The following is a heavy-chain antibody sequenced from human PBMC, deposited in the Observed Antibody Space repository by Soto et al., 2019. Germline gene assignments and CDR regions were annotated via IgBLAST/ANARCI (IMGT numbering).Heavy chain of an antibody. CDR3: AKLRWKWELDNFDY. CDR2: ISGSGTST. Sequence: GGSLRLSCATSGFTLSVNAMSWVRQAPGKGLEWVSSISGSGTSTSYADSVKGRFTISRDSSKNTLYLQMNSPRVEDTAIYYCAKLRWKWELDNFDYLGQGTLVTVSS. J-gene: IGHJ4*02. D-gene: IGHD1-26*01. CDR1: GFTLSVNA. V-gene: IGHV3-23*01.